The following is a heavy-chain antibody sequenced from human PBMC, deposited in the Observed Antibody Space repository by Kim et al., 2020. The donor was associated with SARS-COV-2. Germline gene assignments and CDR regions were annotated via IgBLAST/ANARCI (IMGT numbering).Heavy chain of an antibody. CDR3: TTTWSIRYCSSTSCWHSDY. J-gene: IGHJ4*02. CDR2: IKSKTDGGTT. V-gene: IGHV3-15*01. CDR1: GFTFSNAW. Sequence: GGSLRLSCAASGFTFSNAWMSWVRQAPGKGLEWVGRIKSKTDGGTTDYAAPVKGRFTISRDDSKNTLYLQMNSLKTEDTAVYYCTTTWSIRYCSSTSCWHSDYWGQGTLVTVSS. D-gene: IGHD2-2*01.